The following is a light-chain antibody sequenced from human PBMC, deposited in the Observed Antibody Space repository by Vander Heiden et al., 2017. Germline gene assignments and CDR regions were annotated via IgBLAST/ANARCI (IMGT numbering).Light chain of an antibody. CDR3: SSYTSSSTYVV. V-gene: IGLV2-14*03. CDR2: DVS. J-gene: IGLJ2*01. Sequence: QSALTQPASVSGSPGPSITISCTGTSSDVGGYNYVSWYQQHPGKAPKLIIYDVSNRPSGVSNRFSGSKSGNTASLTISGLQAEDEADYYCSSYTSSSTYVVFGGGTKLTVL. CDR1: SSDVGGYNY.